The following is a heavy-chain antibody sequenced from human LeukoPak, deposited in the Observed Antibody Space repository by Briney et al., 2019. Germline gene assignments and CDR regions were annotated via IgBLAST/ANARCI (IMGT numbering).Heavy chain of an antibody. Sequence: GGSLRLSCAASGFTFSTYWMNWYRQAPGKGLEWVGNINQDASEINYVDSVRGRFTISRDNAKNSLHLQMNSLRAEDTAVCYCATDRDNSDWQKRFDSWGQGTLVTVSS. CDR1: GFTFSTYW. CDR2: INQDASEI. D-gene: IGHD2-21*02. V-gene: IGHV3-7*01. CDR3: ATDRDNSDWQKRFDS. J-gene: IGHJ4*02.